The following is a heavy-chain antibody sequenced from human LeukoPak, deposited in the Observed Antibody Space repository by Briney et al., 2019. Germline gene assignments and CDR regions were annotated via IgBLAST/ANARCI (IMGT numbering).Heavy chain of an antibody. V-gene: IGHV1-8*01. D-gene: IGHD3-10*01. CDR2: MNPNSGNT. J-gene: IGHJ6*03. CDR1: GYTFTSYD. Sequence: ASVKVSCKASGYTFTSYDINWVRQATGQGLEWMGWMNPNSGNTGYAQKFQGRVTMTRNTSISTAYMELSSLRSEDTAVYYCARGGSWFGEFRWWYMDVWGKGTTVTISS. CDR3: ARGGSWFGEFRWWYMDV.